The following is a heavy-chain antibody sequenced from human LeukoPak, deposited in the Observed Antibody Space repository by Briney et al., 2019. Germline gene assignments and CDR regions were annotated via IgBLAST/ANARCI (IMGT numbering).Heavy chain of an antibody. Sequence: ASVKVSCKASGYTFTTFPINWVRQAPGQGLEWMGWIDTNTGSPTYAQGLTGRFVFSLDTSVSTAFLQINSLKAEDTALYYCVRGIDTTGYSNYWGQGTLVTVSS. D-gene: IGHD3-22*01. CDR2: IDTNTGSP. J-gene: IGHJ4*02. CDR3: VRGIDTTGYSNY. V-gene: IGHV7-4-1*02. CDR1: GYTFTTFP.